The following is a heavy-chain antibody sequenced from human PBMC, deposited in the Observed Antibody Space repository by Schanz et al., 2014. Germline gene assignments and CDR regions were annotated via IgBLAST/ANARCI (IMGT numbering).Heavy chain of an antibody. D-gene: IGHD2-21*02. V-gene: IGHV3-74*02. Sequence: VQLVESGGGVVQPGRSLRLSCAASGFTFSSYWMHWVRQVPGKGLVWVSRIKSDGSSTSYADAVKGRFTISRDNAKNTLYLQMNSLRAEDTAVYYCARGGTAYYFDDWGQGTLVTVSS. CDR1: GFTFSSYW. CDR3: ARGGTAYYFDD. J-gene: IGHJ4*02. CDR2: IKSDGSST.